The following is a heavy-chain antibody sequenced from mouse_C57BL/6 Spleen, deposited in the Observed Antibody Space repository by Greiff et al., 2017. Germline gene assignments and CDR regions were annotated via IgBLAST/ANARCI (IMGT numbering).Heavy chain of an antibody. CDR2: INPNNGGT. Sequence: VQLQQSGPELVKPGASVKISCKASGYTFTDYYMNWVKQSHGKSLEWIGDINPNNGGTSYNQKFKGKATLTVDKSSSTAYMELRSLTSEDSAVYYCARGFRAWFACWGQRTLVTVSA. CDR3: ARGFRAWFAC. CDR1: GYTFTDYY. J-gene: IGHJ3*01. V-gene: IGHV1-26*01.